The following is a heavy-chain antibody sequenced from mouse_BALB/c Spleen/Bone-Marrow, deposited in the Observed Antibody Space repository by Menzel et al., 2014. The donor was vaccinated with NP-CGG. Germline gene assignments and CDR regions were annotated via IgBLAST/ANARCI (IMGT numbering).Heavy chain of an antibody. V-gene: IGHV14-3*02. CDR2: IDPANGNT. CDR3: TRWEYYAMDY. J-gene: IGHJ4*01. Sequence: VQLQQSGAELVKPGASVKLSCTASGFNIKDTYMHWVKQRPEQGLEWIGRIDPANGNTKYDPKFQGKATITADTSSNTAYLQLSSLTSEDTAVYYCTRWEYYAMDYWGQGTSVTVSS. D-gene: IGHD4-1*01. CDR1: GFNIKDTY.